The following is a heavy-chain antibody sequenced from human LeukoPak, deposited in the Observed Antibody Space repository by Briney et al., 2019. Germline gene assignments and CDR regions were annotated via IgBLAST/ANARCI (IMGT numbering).Heavy chain of an antibody. J-gene: IGHJ4*02. Sequence: PSETLSLTCTVSGSSISGYYWNWIRQPAGKGLEWIGRLHPSGATNYNPSLKSRITMSLDTSKNQFSLKLSSVTTADTAVYYCARHDSGWYRYWGQGTLVTVSS. D-gene: IGHD6-19*01. CDR3: ARHDSGWYRY. CDR2: LHPSGAT. V-gene: IGHV4-4*07. CDR1: GSSISGYY.